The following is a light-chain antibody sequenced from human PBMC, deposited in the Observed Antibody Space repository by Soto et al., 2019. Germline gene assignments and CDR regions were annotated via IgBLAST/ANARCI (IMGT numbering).Light chain of an antibody. J-gene: IGKJ1*01. V-gene: IGKV3-20*01. CDR3: QQYHDSPLM. CDR2: GAS. CDR1: QSVSSSY. Sequence: ELVLTQSPGTLSLSPGERATLSCRASQSVSSSYLAWYQQKPGQAPRLLIYGASSRATGIPDRFSGGGSGTDFTLTISRLEPEDFGVYYCQQYHDSPLMFGQGTKVDIK.